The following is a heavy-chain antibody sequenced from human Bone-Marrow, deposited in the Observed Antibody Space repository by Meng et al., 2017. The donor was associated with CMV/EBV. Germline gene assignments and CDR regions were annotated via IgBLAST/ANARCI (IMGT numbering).Heavy chain of an antibody. CDR1: GYTFTGYY. D-gene: IGHD6-19*01. Sequence: ASVKVSCKASGYTFTGYYMHWVRQAPGQGLEWMGWINPNSGGTNYAQKFQGRVTMTTDTSTSTAYMELRSLRSDDTAVYYCAAGPFGAVAGNFDYWGQGTLVTVSS. V-gene: IGHV1-2*02. CDR3: AAGPFGAVAGNFDY. CDR2: INPNSGGT. J-gene: IGHJ4*02.